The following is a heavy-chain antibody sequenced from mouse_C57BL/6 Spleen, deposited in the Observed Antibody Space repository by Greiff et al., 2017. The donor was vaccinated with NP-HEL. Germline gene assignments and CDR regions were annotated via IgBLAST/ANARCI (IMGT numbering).Heavy chain of an antibody. J-gene: IGHJ2*01. D-gene: IGHD3-2*02. Sequence: QVQLQQPGAELVRPGSSVKLSCKASGYTFTSYWMDWVKQRPGQGLEWIGNIYPSDSETHYNQKFKDKATLTVDKSSSTAYMQLSSLTSEDSAVYYCARRAQATFYFDYWGQGTTLTVSS. CDR3: ARRAQATFYFDY. CDR1: GYTFTSYW. CDR2: IYPSDSET. V-gene: IGHV1-61*01.